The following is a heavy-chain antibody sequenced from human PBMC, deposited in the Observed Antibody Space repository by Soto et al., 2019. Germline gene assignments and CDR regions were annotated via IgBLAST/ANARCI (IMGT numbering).Heavy chain of an antibody. CDR2: VSYIGST. Sequence: NPSETLSLTCALSGASITSGAYSWSWIRQPPGKGLEWIGYVSYIGSTYYNPSLKSRVTVSLDKSNNQFSLKVNSMTAADTAVYYCARYRREAVAGYTLDNWGQGILVTVSS. CDR3: ARYRREAVAGYTLDN. D-gene: IGHD6-13*01. J-gene: IGHJ4*02. CDR1: GASITSGAYS. V-gene: IGHV4-30-2*01.